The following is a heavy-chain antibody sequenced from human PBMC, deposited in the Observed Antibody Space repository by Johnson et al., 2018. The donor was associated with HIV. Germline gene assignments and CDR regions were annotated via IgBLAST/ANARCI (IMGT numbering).Heavy chain of an antibody. CDR1: GFTFDDYT. CDR3: AKGRDGDSDAFDI. D-gene: IGHD4-17*01. J-gene: IGHJ3*02. V-gene: IGHV3-43*01. CDR2: ISWDGGST. Sequence: VQLVESGGVVVQPGGSLRLSCAASGFTFDDYTMHWVRQAPGKGLEWVSLISWDGGSTYYADSVKGRFTIYRDNSENSLYLQMNSLRTEDTALYYCAKGRDGDSDAFDIWGQGTMVTVSS.